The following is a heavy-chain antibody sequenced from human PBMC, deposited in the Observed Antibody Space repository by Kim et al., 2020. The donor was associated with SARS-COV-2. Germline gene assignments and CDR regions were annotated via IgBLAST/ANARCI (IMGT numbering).Heavy chain of an antibody. J-gene: IGHJ4*02. Sequence: RYRPPFQGQGTISADESGSHAYLQWSSLKASDTAMYYCARHSSRTMIFDYWGQGTLVTVSS. D-gene: IGHD3-22*01. V-gene: IGHV5-51*01. CDR3: ARHSSRTMIFDY.